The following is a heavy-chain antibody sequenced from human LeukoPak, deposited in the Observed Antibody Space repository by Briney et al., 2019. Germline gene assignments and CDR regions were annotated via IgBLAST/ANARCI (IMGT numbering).Heavy chain of an antibody. J-gene: IGHJ3*01. CDR1: GGSISSSSYY. Sequence: PSETLSLTCTVSGGSISSSSYYWGWIRQPPGKGLEWIGSIYYSGSTYYNPSLKSRVTISVDTSKIQFSLKLSSVTAADTAVYYCARDLSEAAAGTSAWGQGTMVTVSS. V-gene: IGHV4-39*02. CDR3: ARDLSEAAAGTSA. CDR2: IYYSGST. D-gene: IGHD6-13*01.